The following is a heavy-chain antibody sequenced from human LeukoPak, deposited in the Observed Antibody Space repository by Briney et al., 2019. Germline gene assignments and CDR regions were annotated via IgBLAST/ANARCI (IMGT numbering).Heavy chain of an antibody. J-gene: IGHJ3*02. D-gene: IGHD3-22*01. V-gene: IGHV1-69*04. Sequence: GASVKVSCKASGGTFSSYAISWVRQAPGQGLEWMGRIIPILGIANYAQKFQGRVTITADKSTSTAYMELSSLRSEDTAVYYCARGPYYYDSSGYSPMAFDIWGQGTMVTVSS. CDR2: IIPILGIA. CDR3: ARGPYYYDSSGYSPMAFDI. CDR1: GGTFSSYA.